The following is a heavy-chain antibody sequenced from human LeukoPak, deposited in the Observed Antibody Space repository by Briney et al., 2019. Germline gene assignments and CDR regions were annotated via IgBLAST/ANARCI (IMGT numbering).Heavy chain of an antibody. Sequence: GGSLRLSCAASGFTFSSYGMHWVRQAPGKGLEWVAAISYDGSNKYYADSVKGRFTISRDNAKNSLDLQMDSLRAEDTAVYYCAKGYYFDSRGYYSTYPFDYWGQGTLVTVSS. CDR3: AKGYYFDSRGYYSTYPFDY. V-gene: IGHV3-30*18. J-gene: IGHJ4*02. CDR2: ISYDGSNK. CDR1: GFTFSSYG. D-gene: IGHD3-22*01.